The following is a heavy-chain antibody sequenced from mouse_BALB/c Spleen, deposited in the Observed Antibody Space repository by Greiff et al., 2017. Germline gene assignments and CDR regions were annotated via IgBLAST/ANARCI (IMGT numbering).Heavy chain of an antibody. V-gene: IGHV1S137*01. Sequence: QVQLKQSGAELVRPGVSVKISCKGSGYTFTDYAMHWVKQSHAKSLEWIGVISTYYGDASYNQKFKGKATMTVDKSSSTAYMELARLTSEDSAIYYCARSSGNLLAYWGQGTLVTVSA. CDR3: ARSSGNLLAY. D-gene: IGHD2-1*01. J-gene: IGHJ3*01. CDR1: GYTFTDYA. CDR2: ISTYYGDA.